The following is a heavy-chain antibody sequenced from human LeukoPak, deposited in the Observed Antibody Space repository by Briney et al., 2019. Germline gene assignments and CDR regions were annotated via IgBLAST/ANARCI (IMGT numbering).Heavy chain of an antibody. Sequence: PGGSLRLSCAASGFTFSSYAMNWVRQAPGKGLVWVSRINSDGSSTSYADSVKGRFTISRDNAKNTLYLQMNSLRAEDTAVYYCARRYCSGGDCYFDYWGQGTLVTVSS. CDR2: INSDGSST. D-gene: IGHD2-15*01. J-gene: IGHJ4*02. CDR1: GFTFSSYA. V-gene: IGHV3-74*01. CDR3: ARRYCSGGDCYFDY.